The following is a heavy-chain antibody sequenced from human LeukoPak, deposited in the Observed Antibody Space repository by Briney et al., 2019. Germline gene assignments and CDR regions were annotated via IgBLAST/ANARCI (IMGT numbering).Heavy chain of an antibody. V-gene: IGHV1-46*01. J-gene: IGHJ4*02. CDR2: INPSGGST. D-gene: IGHD5-18*01. Sequence: ASVKVSCKASGYTFTSYYLHWVRQAPGQGLEWMGIINPSGGSTSYAQKFQGRVTITADKSTSTAYMELSSLRSEDTAVYYCAKLNFRGYSYGVDYWGQGTLVTVSS. CDR3: AKLNFRGYSYGVDY. CDR1: GYTFTSYY.